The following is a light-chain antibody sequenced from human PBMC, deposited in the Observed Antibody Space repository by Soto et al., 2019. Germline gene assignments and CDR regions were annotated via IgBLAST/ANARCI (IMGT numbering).Light chain of an antibody. V-gene: IGLV2-14*01. CDR3: SSSRTGGPFV. J-gene: IGLJ1*01. CDR2: EVS. CDR1: SSDFGGYNY. Sequence: QSALGQPACVSGSPGQSIAISCTGTSSDFGGYNYVSWYQQLPGKAPKLLISEVSNRPSGVSHRFSGSKSGNTASLTISGLQAEDEADYYCSSSRTGGPFVFGTGTKVTVL.